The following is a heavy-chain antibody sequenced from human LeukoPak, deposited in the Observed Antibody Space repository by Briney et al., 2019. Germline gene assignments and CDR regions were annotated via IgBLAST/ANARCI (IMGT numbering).Heavy chain of an antibody. CDR1: GYTFTGYY. CDR2: VNPNSSGT. Sequence: ASVKVSCKASGYTFTGYYIHWVRQAPGQGLEWMGWVNPNSSGTNYAQNFQGRVTMTRGTSISTAYMELSRLTSDDTAVYYCARAGYYDSSGYYHPFDYWGQGILVTVSS. J-gene: IGHJ4*02. D-gene: IGHD3-22*01. V-gene: IGHV1-2*02. CDR3: ARAGYYDSSGYYHPFDY.